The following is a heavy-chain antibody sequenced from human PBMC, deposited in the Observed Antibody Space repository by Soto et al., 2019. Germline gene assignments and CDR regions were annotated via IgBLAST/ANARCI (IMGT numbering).Heavy chain of an antibody. J-gene: IGHJ5*02. Sequence: PSETLSLTCTVSGASISGGDYYWTWIRQPPGKGLEWIGSIYYTGNTYSNPSLESRLSISVDPSNNQFALRLTPVTAADTAVYYCARVPSPWGQGTLVTVSS. V-gene: IGHV4-30-4*01. CDR1: GASISGGDYY. CDR3: ARVPSP. CDR2: IYYTGNT.